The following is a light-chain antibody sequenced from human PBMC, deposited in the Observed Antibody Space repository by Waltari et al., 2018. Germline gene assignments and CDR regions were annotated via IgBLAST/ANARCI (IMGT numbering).Light chain of an antibody. CDR2: DTS. Sequence: EVVLTQSPCTLSLSPWEAATLSCMASQSVSRSLAWYQQQPCQAPRLLIYDTSRRATGIPDRFSGSGSGTDFSLTISRLEPEDFAMYYCQKYASLPATFGQGTKVEIK. J-gene: IGKJ1*01. V-gene: IGKV3-20*01. CDR1: QSVSRS. CDR3: QKYASLPAT.